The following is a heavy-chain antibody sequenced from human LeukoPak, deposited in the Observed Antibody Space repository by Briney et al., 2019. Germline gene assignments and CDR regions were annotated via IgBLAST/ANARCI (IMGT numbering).Heavy chain of an antibody. J-gene: IGHJ4*02. D-gene: IGHD3-3*01. CDR3: ARDDFWSGFYYFDY. CDR1: GYTFTSYG. CDR2: ISAYNGNT. Sequence: GASVKVSCKASGYTFTSYGISWVRQAPGQGLEWMGWISAYNGNTNYAQKLQGRVTMTTDTSTSTAYMELRSPRSDDTAVYYCARDDFWSGFYYFDYWGQGTLVTVSS. V-gene: IGHV1-18*01.